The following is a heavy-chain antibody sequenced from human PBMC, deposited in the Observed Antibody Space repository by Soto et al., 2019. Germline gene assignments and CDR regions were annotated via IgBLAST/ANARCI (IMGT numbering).Heavy chain of an antibody. CDR1: GFTFDDYG. J-gene: IGHJ6*02. CDR2: INWNGGST. V-gene: IGHV3-20*04. CDR3: ARELYSYGSGSYYNVFYYYGMDV. Sequence: GGSLRLSCAASGFTFDDYGMSWVRQAPGKGLEWVSGINWNGGSTGYADSVKGRFTISRDNAKNSLYLQMNSLRAEDTALYYCARELYSYGSGSYYNVFYYYGMDVWGQGTTVTVSS. D-gene: IGHD3-10*01.